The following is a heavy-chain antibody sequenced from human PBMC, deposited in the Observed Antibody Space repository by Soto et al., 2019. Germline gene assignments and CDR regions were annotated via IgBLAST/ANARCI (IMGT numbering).Heavy chain of an antibody. D-gene: IGHD3-16*01. Sequence: EVQLLESGGDLVQPGGSLRLSCAASGFFFSDYSMSWVRQAPGKGVEWVAGISGTGGSTYYADSVKGWFTITRYNFKSTLYLQMNSLRGGATAVYFCARSLGNTWTDQYFFYWGQGTLLIVSS. V-gene: IGHV3-23*01. CDR3: ARSLGNTWTDQYFFY. CDR1: GFFFSDYS. J-gene: IGHJ4*02. CDR2: ISGTGGST.